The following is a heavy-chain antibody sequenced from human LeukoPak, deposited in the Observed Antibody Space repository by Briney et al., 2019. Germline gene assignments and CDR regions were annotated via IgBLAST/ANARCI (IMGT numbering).Heavy chain of an antibody. CDR2: IIPIFGTA. V-gene: IGHV1-69*13. Sequence: SVKVSCKASGGTFSSYAISWVRQAPGQGLEWMGGIIPIFGTANYAQKFQGRVTITADESTSTAYMELSSLRSGDTAVYYCARASSGWYRILDYWGQGTLVTVSS. D-gene: IGHD6-19*01. CDR3: ARASSGWYRILDY. CDR1: GGTFSSYA. J-gene: IGHJ4*02.